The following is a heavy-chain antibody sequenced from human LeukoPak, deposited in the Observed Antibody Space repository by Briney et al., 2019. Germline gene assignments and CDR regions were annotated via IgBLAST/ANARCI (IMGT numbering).Heavy chain of an antibody. V-gene: IGHV3-23*01. J-gene: IGHJ4*02. CDR1: GFTFSTYA. CDR3: AKDTGRGPTYFDY. D-gene: IGHD4-11*01. Sequence: GGSLRLSCAASGFTFSTYAMTWVRQAPGKGLEWVSVISGSGGSTYYADSVKGRFTISRDNSQNALYLQMNSLRAEDTAVYYCAKDTGRGPTYFDYWGRGALVTVSS. CDR2: ISGSGGST.